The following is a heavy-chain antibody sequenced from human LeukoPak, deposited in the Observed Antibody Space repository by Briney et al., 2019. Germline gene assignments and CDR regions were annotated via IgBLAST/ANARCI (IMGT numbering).Heavy chain of an antibody. CDR2: INSDGSST. J-gene: IGHJ4*02. Sequence: PGGSLRLSCAASGFTFSSYWMHWVRQAPGKGLVWVSRINSDGSSTSYADSVKGRFTISRDNSKNTLYVQVNSLGTEDTAAYYCAKGGYYDSSGSFYFDYWGQGTLVTVSS. CDR3: AKGGYYDSSGSFYFDY. CDR1: GFTFSSYW. V-gene: IGHV3-74*01. D-gene: IGHD3-22*01.